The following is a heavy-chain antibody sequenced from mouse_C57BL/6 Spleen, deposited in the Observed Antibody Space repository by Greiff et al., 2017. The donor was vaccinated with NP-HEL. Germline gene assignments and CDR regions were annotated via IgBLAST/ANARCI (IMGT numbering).Heavy chain of an antibody. V-gene: IGHV1-69*01. CDR1: GYTFTSYW. Sequence: QVQLQQPGAELVMPGASVKLSCKASGYTFTSYWMHWVKQRPGQGLEWIGEIDPSDSYTNYNQKFKGKSTLTVDKSSSTAYMQLSSLTSEDSAVYYCARSESNSAWFAYWGQGTLVTVSA. D-gene: IGHD2-5*01. J-gene: IGHJ3*01. CDR3: ARSESNSAWFAY. CDR2: IDPSDSYT.